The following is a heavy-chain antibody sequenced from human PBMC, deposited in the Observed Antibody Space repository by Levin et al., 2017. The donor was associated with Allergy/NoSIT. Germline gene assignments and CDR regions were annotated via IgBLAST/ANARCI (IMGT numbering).Heavy chain of an antibody. CDR2: INHSGST. CDR3: ARDGYNYQYGMDV. D-gene: IGHD5-24*01. J-gene: IGHJ6*02. CDR1: GGSFSGYY. V-gene: IGHV4-34*01. Sequence: SETLSLTCAVYGGSFSGYYWSWIRQPPGKGLEWIGEINHSGSTNYNPSLKSRVTISVDTSKNQFSLKLSSVTAADTAVYYCARDGYNYQYGMDVWGQGTTVTVSS.